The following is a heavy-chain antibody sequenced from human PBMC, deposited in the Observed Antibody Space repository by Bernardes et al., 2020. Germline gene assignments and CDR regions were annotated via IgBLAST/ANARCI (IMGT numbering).Heavy chain of an antibody. CDR3: AGDVGGTDWRFAVDV. V-gene: IGHV3-21*01. Sequence: GGSLRLSCAASGFTFSNHLFSWFRQAPGKGLEWVSSISGAGINIYYGDSVRGRFTTSRDNTRTSVFLQMDSLRAEDTAVYYCAGDVGGTDWRFAVDVWGPGIMVHVSS. D-gene: IGHD3-9*01. CDR1: GFTFSNHL. CDR2: ISGAGINI. J-gene: IGHJ3*01.